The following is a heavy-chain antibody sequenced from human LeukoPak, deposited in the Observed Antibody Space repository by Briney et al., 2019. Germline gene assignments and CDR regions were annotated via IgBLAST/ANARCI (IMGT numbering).Heavy chain of an antibody. J-gene: IGHJ3*02. V-gene: IGHV4-61*02. CDR3: ARDLCTTGVCYDAFDI. CDR1: GGSMSSGSHY. D-gene: IGHD2-8*01. CDR2: IYTSGST. Sequence: SETLSLTCTVSGGSMSSGSHYWSWIRQPAGKGLEWIGRIYTSGSTNYNPSPKSRVTISVDTSKNQFSLKLSSVPAADTAVYYCARDLCTTGVCYDAFDIWGQGTMVNVSS.